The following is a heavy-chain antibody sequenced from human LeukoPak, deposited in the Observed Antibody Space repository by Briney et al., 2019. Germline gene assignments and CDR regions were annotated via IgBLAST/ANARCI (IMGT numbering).Heavy chain of an antibody. D-gene: IGHD3-10*01. J-gene: IGHJ5*02. V-gene: IGHV4-39*07. Sequence: SSETLSLTCTVSGGSISSSSYHWGWIRQPPGKGLGWIGSIYYSGSTYFNPSLKRLVTISVDTSKNQLSLKLTSVTAADTAVYFCARGGYYGSGNDFRFDPWGQGTLVTVSS. CDR1: GGSISSSSYH. CDR3: ARGGYYGSGNDFRFDP. CDR2: IYYSGST.